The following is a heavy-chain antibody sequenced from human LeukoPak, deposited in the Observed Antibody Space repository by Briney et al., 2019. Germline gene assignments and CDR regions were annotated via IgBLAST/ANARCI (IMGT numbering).Heavy chain of an antibody. D-gene: IGHD3-10*01. CDR2: IIPILGIA. V-gene: IGHV1-69*04. J-gene: IGHJ3*02. Sequence: ASVKVSCKASGGTFSSYAISWVRQAPGQGLEWMGRIIPILGIANYAQKSQGRVTITADKSTSTAYMELSSLRSEDTAVYYCAVIEPYGSGSYTPLGAFDIWGQGTMVTVS. CDR1: GGTFSSYA. CDR3: AVIEPYGSGSYTPLGAFDI.